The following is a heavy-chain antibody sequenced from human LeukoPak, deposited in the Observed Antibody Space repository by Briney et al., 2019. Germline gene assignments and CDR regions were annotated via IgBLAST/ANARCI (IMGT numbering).Heavy chain of an antibody. CDR1: GFTFSSYW. CDR3: ARGSRGSWFDP. J-gene: IGHJ5*02. V-gene: IGHV3-74*01. D-gene: IGHD6-13*01. Sequence: PGGSLRLSCAASGFTFSSYWMHWVRQAPGKGLVWVSRINSDGSSTSYADSVKGRFTISRDNAKNTLYLQVNSLRAEDTAVYYCARGSRGSWFDPWGQGTLVTVSS. CDR2: INSDGSST.